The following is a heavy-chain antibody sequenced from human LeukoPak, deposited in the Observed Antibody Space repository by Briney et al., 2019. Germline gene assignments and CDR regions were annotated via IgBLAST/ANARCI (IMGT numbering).Heavy chain of an antibody. J-gene: IGHJ4*02. CDR1: GGSISSGGYF. CDR3: ARAPYSSSSVDY. V-gene: IGHV4-31*03. Sequence: PSETLSLTCTVSGGSISSGGYFWTWIRQQPGKGLEWIGYIYYSGSTYYNPSLKSRVTISVDMSKNQFSLKLSSVTAADTAVYYCARAPYSSSSVDYWGQGTLLTVSS. D-gene: IGHD6-6*01. CDR2: IYYSGST.